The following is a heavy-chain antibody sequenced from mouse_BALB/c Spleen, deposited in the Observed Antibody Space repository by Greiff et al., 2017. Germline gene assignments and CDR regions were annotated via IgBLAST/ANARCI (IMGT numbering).Heavy chain of an antibody. CDR3: ARSELTGTDY. J-gene: IGHJ2*01. Sequence: VKLVESAAELARPGASVKMSCKASGYTFTSYTMHWVKQRPGQGLEWIGYINPSSGYTEYNQKFKDKTTLTADKSSSTAYMQLSSLTSEDSAVYYCARSELTGTDYWGQGTTLTVSS. D-gene: IGHD4-1*01. V-gene: IGHV1-4*02. CDR1: GYTFTSYT. CDR2: INPSSGYT.